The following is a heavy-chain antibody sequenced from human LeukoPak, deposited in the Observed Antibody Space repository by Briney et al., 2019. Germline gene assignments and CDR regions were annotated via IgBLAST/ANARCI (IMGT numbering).Heavy chain of an antibody. J-gene: IGHJ6*02. V-gene: IGHV3-21*01. D-gene: IGHD2-15*01. CDR2: ISTTGSHK. Sequence: GGSLRLSCATSGFTFTDYSMNWVRQAPGKGLEWVSSISTTGSHKYYADSVKGRFTISRDNARDSLYLQMNSLRAEDTAVYLCARALDLVVVAPATRGYYGMDVWGQGTTVTVSS. CDR1: GFTFTDYS. CDR3: ARALDLVVVAPATRGYYGMDV.